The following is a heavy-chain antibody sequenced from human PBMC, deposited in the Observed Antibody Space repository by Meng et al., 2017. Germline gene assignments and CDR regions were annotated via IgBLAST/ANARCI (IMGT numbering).Heavy chain of an antibody. D-gene: IGHD6-13*01. CDR3: ARAAGIAAAGQDY. Sequence: GGSLRLSCAASGFTFSSYAMHWVRQAPGKGLEWVAVISYDGSNKYYADSVKGRFTISRDNSKNTLYLQMNSLRAEDTAVYYCARAAGIAAAGQDYWGQGTLVTVSS. J-gene: IGHJ4*02. V-gene: IGHV3-30*01. CDR1: GFTFSSYA. CDR2: ISYDGSNK.